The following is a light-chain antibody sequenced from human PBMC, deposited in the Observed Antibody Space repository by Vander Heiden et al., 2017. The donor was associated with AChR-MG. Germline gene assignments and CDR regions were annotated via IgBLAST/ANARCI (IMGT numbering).Light chain of an antibody. Sequence: DIQMTQSPSSLSASVGDRVTITCRTSQGISRYLNWYQQKPGKAPKLLIHTASSLHTGVPSRFSGSGSGTDFTLTINGLQSEDFAIYYCQQSYSNMWTFGQGTRVDIK. CDR3: QQSYSNMWT. V-gene: IGKV1-39*01. J-gene: IGKJ1*01. CDR2: TAS. CDR1: QGISRY.